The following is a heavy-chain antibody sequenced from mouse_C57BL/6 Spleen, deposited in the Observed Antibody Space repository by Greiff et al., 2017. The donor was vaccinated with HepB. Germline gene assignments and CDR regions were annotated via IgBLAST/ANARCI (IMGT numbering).Heavy chain of an antibody. J-gene: IGHJ2*01. CDR3: ATYGDDGYFDY. V-gene: IGHV7-3*01. CDR2: IRNKANGSTT. CDR1: GFTFTDYY. Sequence: EVQLVESGGGLVQPGGSLSLSCAASGFTFTDYYMSWVRQPPGKALEWLGFIRNKANGSTTEYSASVKGRFTISRDTSQSILHLQMNALRAEDSAACSCATYGDDGYFDYWGQGTTLTVSS. D-gene: IGHD2-3*01.